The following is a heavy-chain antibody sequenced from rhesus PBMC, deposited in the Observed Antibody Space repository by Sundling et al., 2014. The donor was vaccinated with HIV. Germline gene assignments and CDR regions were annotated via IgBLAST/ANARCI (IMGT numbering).Heavy chain of an antibody. D-gene: IGHD5-12*01. J-gene: IGHJ4*01. V-gene: IGHV3-67*01. CDR1: GFTFDDYA. CDR3: ARDEGYSYSYVFDY. Sequence: EVHLVESGGGVVQPGGSLRLSCAASGFTFDDYAMHWVRQAPGKGLEWVSGITWDGDSTYYADSVKGRFTISRDNAKNSLYLQMDSLRAEDTALYYCARDEGYSYSYVFDYWGQGVLVTVSS. CDR2: ITWDGDST.